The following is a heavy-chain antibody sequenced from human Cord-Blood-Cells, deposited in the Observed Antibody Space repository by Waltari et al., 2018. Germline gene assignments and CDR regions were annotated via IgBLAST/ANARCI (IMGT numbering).Heavy chain of an antibody. J-gene: IGHJ4*02. Sequence: EVQLVESGGGLIQPGGSLRLSCAASGFTVSSNYMSWVRQAPGKGLEWVSVIYSGGRTYYADYVKGRFTISRDNSKNTLYLQMNSLRAEDTAVYYCARATSVVVPAAFDYWGQGTLVTVSS. D-gene: IGHD2-2*01. CDR2: IYSGGRT. CDR3: ARATSVVVPAAFDY. CDR1: GFTVSSNY. V-gene: IGHV3-53*01.